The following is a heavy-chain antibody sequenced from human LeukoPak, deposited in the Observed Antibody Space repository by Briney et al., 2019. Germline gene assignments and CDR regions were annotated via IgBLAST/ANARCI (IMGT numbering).Heavy chain of an antibody. D-gene: IGHD3-22*01. J-gene: IGHJ3*02. CDR2: ISAYNGNT. Sequence: ASVKVSCKASGYTFTSYGISWVRQAPGQGLEWMGWISAYNGNTNYAQKLQGRVTMTTDTSTSTAYMELRSLRSDDTAVYYCAREGPYYYDSSGPDEDAFDIWGQGTMVTVSS. CDR1: GYTFTSYG. CDR3: AREGPYYYDSSGPDEDAFDI. V-gene: IGHV1-18*01.